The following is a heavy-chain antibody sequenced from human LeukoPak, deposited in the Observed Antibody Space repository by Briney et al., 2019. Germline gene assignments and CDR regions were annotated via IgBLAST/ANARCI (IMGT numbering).Heavy chain of an antibody. Sequence: GESLKISCKGSGYRFTNYWNGWVRQMPGKGLEWMGIIYPGDSDTRYSPSFQGQVTISADKSISTAYLQWSSLKASDTAMYYCARSAPSMLGYYYYGMDVWGKGTTVTVSS. J-gene: IGHJ6*04. CDR3: ARSAPSMLGYYYYGMDV. CDR1: GYRFTNYW. CDR2: IYPGDSDT. V-gene: IGHV5-51*01. D-gene: IGHD2-2*01.